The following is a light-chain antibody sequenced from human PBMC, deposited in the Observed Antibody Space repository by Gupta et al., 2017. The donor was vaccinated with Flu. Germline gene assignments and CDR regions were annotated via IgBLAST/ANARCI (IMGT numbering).Light chain of an antibody. J-gene: IGLJ2*01. CDR3: SSYTSSSTRL. Sequence: QSALTQPASVSGSPGQSITISCTGSSSDVGTYNYVSWYQQHPGKVPKLLIYEVSNRPSGVSDRFSASKSGNTASLTISGLQAEDEADYYCSSYTSSSTRLFGGGTKVTVL. CDR1: SSDVGTYNY. V-gene: IGLV2-14*01. CDR2: EVS.